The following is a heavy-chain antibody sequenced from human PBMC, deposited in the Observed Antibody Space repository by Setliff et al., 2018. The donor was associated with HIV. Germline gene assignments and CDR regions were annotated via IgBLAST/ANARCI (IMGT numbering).Heavy chain of an antibody. D-gene: IGHD2-21*01. CDR2: NFYSGRS. V-gene: IGHV4-39*06. Sequence: PSETLSLTCTVSGGSISRSDYYWGWIRQPPGKGLDWIVSNFYSGRSTYNPSLRSRVTISVDTSKIQFALKLSSVTAADTAVYYCARYCGGDCYPSAYYMDVWGKGTTVTVSS. CDR3: ARYCGGDCYPSAYYMDV. J-gene: IGHJ6*03. CDR1: GGSISRSDYY.